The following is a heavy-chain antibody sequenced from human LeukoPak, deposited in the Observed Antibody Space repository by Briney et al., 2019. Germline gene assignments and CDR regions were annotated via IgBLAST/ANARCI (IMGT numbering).Heavy chain of an antibody. V-gene: IGHV3-23*01. Sequence: GGSLRLSCAASVFSFNIHAMSWVRQAPGKGLEWVSTISGSGGSTYYADSVKGRFTISRDNSKNTLYLQMKSLRADDTAVYYCAKPYYSGGDCLHYFDYWGQGTLVTVSS. D-gene: IGHD2-21*02. J-gene: IGHJ4*02. CDR2: ISGSGGST. CDR3: AKPYYSGGDCLHYFDY. CDR1: VFSFNIHA.